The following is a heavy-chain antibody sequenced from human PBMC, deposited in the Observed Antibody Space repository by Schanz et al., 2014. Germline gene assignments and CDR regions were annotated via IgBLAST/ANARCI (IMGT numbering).Heavy chain of an antibody. Sequence: EVQLLESGGGLVQPGGSLKLSCAASGFTFSSYSMNWVRQAPGKGLEWVSYVSRSTPDIYYADSVKGRFTMSRDNAKNSVCLRVNSLRAEDTAVCYCVRDSLYAFDYGGQGTLVTVSS. D-gene: IGHD2-8*01. CDR2: VSRSTPDI. V-gene: IGHV3-48*01. CDR3: VRDSLYAFDY. CDR1: GFTFSSYS. J-gene: IGHJ4*02.